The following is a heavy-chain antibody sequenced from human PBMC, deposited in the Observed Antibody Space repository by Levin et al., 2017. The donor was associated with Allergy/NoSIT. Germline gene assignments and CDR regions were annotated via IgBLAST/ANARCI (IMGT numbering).Heavy chain of an antibody. Sequence: QTLSLTCTFSGFSLSTSGVGVGWIRQPPGKALEWLALIYWDDDKRYSPSLKSRLTITKDTSKNQVVLTMTNMDPVDTATYYCAHKEMSSSSWYLWDYWGQGTLVTVSS. CDR2: IYWDDDK. CDR3: AHKEMSSSSWYLWDY. D-gene: IGHD6-13*01. J-gene: IGHJ4*02. CDR1: GFSLSTSGVG. V-gene: IGHV2-5*02.